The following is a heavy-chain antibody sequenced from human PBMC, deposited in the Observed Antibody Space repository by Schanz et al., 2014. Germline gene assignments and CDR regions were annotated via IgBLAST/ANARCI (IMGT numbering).Heavy chain of an antibody. Sequence: QVHLVQSGSEVKKPGASVMLSCKTSGYSFNLFGVSWVRQAPGQGLEWMGWISAYNGNMNYAPKFQGRVTMTTDTSTSTAYMELRSLRSDDTAVYYCAGATYSSSWYGGSEYFQHWGQGTLVTVSS. J-gene: IGHJ1*01. CDR1: GYSFNLFG. CDR3: AGATYSSSWYGGSEYFQH. CDR2: ISAYNGNM. D-gene: IGHD6-13*01. V-gene: IGHV1-18*04.